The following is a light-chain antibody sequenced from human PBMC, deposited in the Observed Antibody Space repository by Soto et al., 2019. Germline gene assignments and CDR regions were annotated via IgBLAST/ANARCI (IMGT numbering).Light chain of an antibody. J-gene: IGLJ2*01. V-gene: IGLV1-47*01. CDR1: SSNIGSNS. Sequence: QSVLTQPPSASGTPGQRVTISCSGSSSNIGSNSVHWYQQLPGTAPKLLIYSNSQRPSGVPERISGSKSGTSASLAISGLRSEDAAEYYCAAWDDSLSGVVFGGGTKLTVL. CDR2: SNS. CDR3: AAWDDSLSGVV.